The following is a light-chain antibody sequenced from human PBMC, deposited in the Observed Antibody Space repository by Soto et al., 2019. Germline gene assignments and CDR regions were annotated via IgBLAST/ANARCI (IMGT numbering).Light chain of an antibody. CDR2: DAS. CDR1: QSIRNW. CDR3: QQYHTYSPVT. Sequence: DIQMTQSPSTLSASVGDRVTITCRASQSIRNWLAWYQQKPGKAPKLLIFDASSLESGVPSRFSGSGSGTEFTLPISSLQPDDFATYYCQQYHTYSPVTFGQGTRLEI. J-gene: IGKJ5*01. V-gene: IGKV1-5*01.